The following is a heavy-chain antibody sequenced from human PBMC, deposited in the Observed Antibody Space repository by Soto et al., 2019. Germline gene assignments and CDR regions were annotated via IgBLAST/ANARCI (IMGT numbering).Heavy chain of an antibody. CDR3: ATYYCSSTSCYLNDAFDI. CDR1: GGSISSGGYY. CDR2: IYYSGST. J-gene: IGHJ3*02. V-gene: IGHV4-31*03. Sequence: SETLSLTCTVSGGSISSGGYYWRWIRQHPGKGLEWIGYIYYSGSTYYNPSLKSRVTISVDTSKNQFSLKLSSVTAADTAVYYCATYYCSSTSCYLNDAFDIWGQGTMVTVSS. D-gene: IGHD2-2*01.